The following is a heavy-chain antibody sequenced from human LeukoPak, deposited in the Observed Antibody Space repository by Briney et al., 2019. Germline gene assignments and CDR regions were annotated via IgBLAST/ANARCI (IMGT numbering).Heavy chain of an antibody. CDR2: FDPEDGET. CDR3: ATLGYCSSTSCSDFGY. CDR1: GYTLTELY. Sequence: ASVKVSCKVSGYTLTELYMHWVRQAPGKGLEGMGGFDPEDGETIYAQKFQGRVTMTEDTSTDTAYMELSSLRSEATAVYYCATLGYCSSTSCSDFGYWGQGTLVTVPS. J-gene: IGHJ4*02. D-gene: IGHD2-2*01. V-gene: IGHV1-24*01.